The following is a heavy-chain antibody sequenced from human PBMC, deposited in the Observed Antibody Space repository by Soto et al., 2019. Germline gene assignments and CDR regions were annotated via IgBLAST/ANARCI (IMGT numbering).Heavy chain of an antibody. D-gene: IGHD3-9*01. CDR2: INHSGST. Sequence: SETLSLTCAVYGGSFSGYYWSWIRQPPGKGLEWIGEINHSGSTNYNPSLKSRVTISVDTSKNQFSLKLSSVTAADTAVYYCARVSAGDILTGYYPNWYSDLWGRGTLVTVSS. J-gene: IGHJ2*01. CDR3: ARVSAGDILTGYYPNWYSDL. V-gene: IGHV4-34*01. CDR1: GGSFSGYY.